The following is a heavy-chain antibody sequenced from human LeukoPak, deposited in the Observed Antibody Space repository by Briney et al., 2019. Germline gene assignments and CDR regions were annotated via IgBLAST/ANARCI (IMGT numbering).Heavy chain of an antibody. V-gene: IGHV3-23*01. J-gene: IGHJ4*02. CDR3: AKDSPVLTY. D-gene: IGHD1-14*01. CDR2: TSANSDSI. CDR1: GFNFGSYG. Sequence: GGSLRLSCAASGFNFGSYGMSWVRQAPGKGLEWVSATSANSDSIYYADSVKGRFTISRDNSKSTLYLQMNSLRAEDTAVYYCAKDSPVLTYWGQGTLVTVSS.